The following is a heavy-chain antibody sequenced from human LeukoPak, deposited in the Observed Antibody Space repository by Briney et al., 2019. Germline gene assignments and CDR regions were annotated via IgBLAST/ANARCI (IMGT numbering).Heavy chain of an antibody. CDR1: GGSFSGYY. CDR2: INHSGST. D-gene: IGHD2-2*01. J-gene: IGHJ5*02. V-gene: IGHV4-34*01. Sequence: PSETLSLTCAVYGGSFSGYYWSWMRQPPGKGLEWIGEINHSGSTNYNPSLKSRVTISVDTSKNQFSLKLSSVTAADTAVYYCARVFVVVPAAIGLNWFDPWGQGTLVTVSS. CDR3: ARVFVVVPAAIGLNWFDP.